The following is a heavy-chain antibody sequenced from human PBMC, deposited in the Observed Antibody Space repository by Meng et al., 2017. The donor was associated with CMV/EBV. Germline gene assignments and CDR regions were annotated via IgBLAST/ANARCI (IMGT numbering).Heavy chain of an antibody. CDR1: GFTFSSYA. D-gene: IGHD4-17*01. CDR3: ARDRGDYLYYFDY. V-gene: IGHV3-30-3*01. CDR2: ISYDGSNK. J-gene: IGHJ4*02. Sequence: QGQLVESGGGGVQPGRSLRLSCAASGFTFSSYAMHWVRQAPGKGLEWVAVISYDGSNKYYADSVKGRFTISRDNSKNTLYLQMNSLRAEDTAVYYCARDRGDYLYYFDYWGQGTLVTVSS.